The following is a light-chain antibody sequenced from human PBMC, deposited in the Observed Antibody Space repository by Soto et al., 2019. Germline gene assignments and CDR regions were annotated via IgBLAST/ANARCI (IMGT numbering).Light chain of an antibody. CDR1: SSDVGGYNY. Sequence: QSALTQPASVSGSPGQSITISCTGTSSDVGGYNYVSWYQQHPGKAPKLMIYEVSNRPSGVSNRFSGSKSGNTASLTISGLQAEDEADYYCSSYTSSSRWVFGTGTKVTV. CDR2: EVS. V-gene: IGLV2-14*01. CDR3: SSYTSSSRWV. J-gene: IGLJ1*01.